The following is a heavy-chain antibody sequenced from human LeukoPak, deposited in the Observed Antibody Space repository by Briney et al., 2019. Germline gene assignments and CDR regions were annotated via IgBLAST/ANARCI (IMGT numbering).Heavy chain of an antibody. CDR2: ISGSGGST. V-gene: IGHV3-23*01. CDR3: AKEGSSWSHFQSFDY. Sequence: GGSLSLSCAASGFTFSIYAMSWVRQAPGKGLEWVSSISGSGGSTYYADSVKGRFTISRDNSKNTLYLQMNSLRAEDTAVYYCAKEGSSWSHFQSFDYWGQGTLVTVSS. CDR1: GFTFSIYA. J-gene: IGHJ4*02. D-gene: IGHD6-13*01.